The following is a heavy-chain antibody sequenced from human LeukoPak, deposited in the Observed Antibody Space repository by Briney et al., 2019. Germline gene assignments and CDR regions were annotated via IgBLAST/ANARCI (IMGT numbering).Heavy chain of an antibody. D-gene: IGHD6-19*01. CDR2: ISGSGGST. CDR1: GFTFSSYA. V-gene: IGHV3-23*01. J-gene: IGHJ3*02. Sequence: GGSLRLSRAASGFTFSSYAMSWVRQTPGKGLEWVSAISGSGGSTYYADSVKGRFTISRDNSKNTLYLQMNSLRAEDTAVYYCARTRRAVYDAFDIWGQGTMVTVSS. CDR3: ARTRRAVYDAFDI.